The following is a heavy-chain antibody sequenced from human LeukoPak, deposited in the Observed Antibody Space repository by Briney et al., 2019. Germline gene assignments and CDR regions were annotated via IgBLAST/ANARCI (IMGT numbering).Heavy chain of an antibody. CDR1: GFTFSNAW. CDR2: IYRNADGETT. CDR3: TTDSYCSTTTCYASSNYYYGLDA. D-gene: IGHD2-2*01. J-gene: IGHJ6*02. V-gene: IGHV3-15*05. Sequence: GGSHRLSCAVSGFTFSNAWMTWVRQAPGKGLEWVGRIYRNADGETTDYAAPVKGRFTISRDDSKNTLYLQMNSLKTEDTAVYYCTTDSYCSTTTCYASSNYYYGLDAWGQGTSVTVSS.